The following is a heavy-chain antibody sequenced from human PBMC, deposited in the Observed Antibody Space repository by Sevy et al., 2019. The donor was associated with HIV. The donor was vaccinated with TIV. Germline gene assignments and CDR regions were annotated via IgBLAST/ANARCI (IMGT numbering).Heavy chain of an antibody. CDR3: ARDPRIYGDYLLAYFDY. J-gene: IGHJ4*02. Sequence: GGSLRLSCVGSQFNFDTYAIRWVRQAPGKGLEWVSMIWYDGSDAYYADSVKGRFAISRDNSKNTVFLQMNSLRAEDTAVYYCARDPRIYGDYLLAYFDYWGQGTLVTVSS. V-gene: IGHV3-33*01. CDR1: QFNFDTYA. D-gene: IGHD4-17*01. CDR2: IWYDGSDA.